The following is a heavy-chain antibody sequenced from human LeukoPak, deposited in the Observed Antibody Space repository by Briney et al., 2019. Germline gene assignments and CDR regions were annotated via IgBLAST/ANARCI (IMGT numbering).Heavy chain of an antibody. D-gene: IGHD3-10*01. V-gene: IGHV3-30*03. Sequence: GGSLRLSCAASGFTFSSYGMHWVRQAPGKGLEWVAVISYDGSNKYYADSVKGRFTISRDNSKNTLYLLMNSLRAEDTAMYYCARDYGRSRDYGMDVWGQGTTVTVSS. CDR2: ISYDGSNK. CDR3: ARDYGRSRDYGMDV. CDR1: GFTFSSYG. J-gene: IGHJ6*02.